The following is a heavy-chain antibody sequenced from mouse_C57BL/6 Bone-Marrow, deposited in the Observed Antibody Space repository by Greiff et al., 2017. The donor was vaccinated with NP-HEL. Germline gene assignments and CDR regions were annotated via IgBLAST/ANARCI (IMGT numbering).Heavy chain of an antibody. CDR1: GFSFTSYD. J-gene: IGHJ3*01. CDR3: ARDAY. V-gene: IGHV2-9-1*01. CDR2: ISTGGGT. Sequence: VQLQQSGPGLVAPSQCLSLSCTVSGFSFTSYDISWVRQPPGKGLEWLGVISTGGGTNYNSALKTSLSISKDNTKSQDFLKMNSLETDDTARYCCARDAYWGQGTLVTVSA.